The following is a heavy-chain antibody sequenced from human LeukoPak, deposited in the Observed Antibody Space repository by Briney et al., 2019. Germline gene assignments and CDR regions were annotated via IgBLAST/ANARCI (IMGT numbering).Heavy chain of an antibody. CDR1: GGTFSSYA. CDR2: IIPIFGTA. J-gene: IGHJ6*03. CDR3: ARMVGGSHGYMDV. V-gene: IGHV1-69*13. Sequence: SVKGSCKASGGTFSSYAISWVRQAPGQGLEWVGGIIPIFGTANYAQKFQGRVTITADESTSTAYMELSSLRSEDTAVYYCARMVGGSHGYMDVWGKGTTVTVSS. D-gene: IGHD1-26*01.